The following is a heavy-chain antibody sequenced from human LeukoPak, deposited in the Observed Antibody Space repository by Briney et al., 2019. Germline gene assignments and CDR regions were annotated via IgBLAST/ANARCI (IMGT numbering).Heavy chain of an antibody. Sequence: SETLSLTCSVSGGSISSYYWSWIRQPPGKGLEWMGYIYYSENTNYNPSLKSRVTISVDTSKNQFSLRPRSVTAADTAVYYCARLTRYYGMDVWGQGTTVTVSS. CDR1: GGSISSYY. V-gene: IGHV4-59*08. D-gene: IGHD3-10*01. CDR2: IYYSENT. CDR3: ARLTRYYGMDV. J-gene: IGHJ6*02.